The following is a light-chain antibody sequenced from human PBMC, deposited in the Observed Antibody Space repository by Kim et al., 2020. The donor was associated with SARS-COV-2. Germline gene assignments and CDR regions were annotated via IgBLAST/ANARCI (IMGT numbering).Light chain of an antibody. J-gene: IGKJ4*01. CDR2: AAS. Sequence: SGGGRVTITCRASQGSSSWLAWYQQKPGKAPKLLIYAASSLQSGVPSRFSGSGSGTDFTLTISSLQPEDFATYYCQQANSVPPITFGGGTKVDIK. CDR1: QGSSSW. V-gene: IGKV1D-12*01. CDR3: QQANSVPPIT.